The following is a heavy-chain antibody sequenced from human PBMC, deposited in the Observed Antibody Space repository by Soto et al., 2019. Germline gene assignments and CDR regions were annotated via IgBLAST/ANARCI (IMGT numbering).Heavy chain of an antibody. CDR2: IIPILGIA. J-gene: IGHJ6*02. D-gene: IGHD1-26*01. CDR1: GGTFSSYT. V-gene: IGHV1-69*02. CDR3: ARGGRIWESNYYYYYGMDV. Sequence: SVKVSCKASGGTFSSYTISWVRQAPGQGLEWMGRIIPILGIANYAQKFQGRVTITADKSTSTAYMELSSLRSEDTAVYYCARGGRIWESNYYYYYGMDVWGQGTTVPVAS.